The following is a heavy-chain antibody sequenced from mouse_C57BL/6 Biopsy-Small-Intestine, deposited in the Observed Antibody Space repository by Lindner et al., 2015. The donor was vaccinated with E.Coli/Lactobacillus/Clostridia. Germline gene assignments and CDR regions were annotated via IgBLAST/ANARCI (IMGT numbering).Heavy chain of an antibody. CDR3: ARVIVVPAAHFDY. Sequence: SVKVSCKASGYTFTSYNMHWVRQAPGQGLEWMGKINLSGGSTAYAQKFQGRVTMTRDTSTSTVYMELSSLRSEDTAVYYCARVIVVPAAHFDYWGQGTLVTVSS. D-gene: IGHD1-1*01. V-gene: IGHV1-53*01. CDR2: INLSGGST. J-gene: IGHJ4*01. CDR1: GYTFTSYN.